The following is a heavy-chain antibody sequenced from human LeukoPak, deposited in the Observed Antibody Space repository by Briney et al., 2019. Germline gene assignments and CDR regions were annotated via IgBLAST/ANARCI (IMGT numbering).Heavy chain of an antibody. J-gene: IGHJ4*02. CDR3: VRNSGRDGGN. D-gene: IGHD1/OR15-1a*01. Sequence: GGSLRLSCAASGFTFSDFYMSWIRQAPGKGLEWLSYISGTSSDTNYADSVKGRFTISRDNAKQSLYLQMSSLRADDTAVYYCVRNSGRDGGNWGQGTLVTVSS. CDR2: ISGTSSDT. V-gene: IGHV3-11*06. CDR1: GFTFSDFY.